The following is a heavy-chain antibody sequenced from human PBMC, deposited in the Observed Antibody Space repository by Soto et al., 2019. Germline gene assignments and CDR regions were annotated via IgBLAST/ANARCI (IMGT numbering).Heavy chain of an antibody. V-gene: IGHV3-7*01. CDR2: IKQDGSEK. J-gene: IGHJ4*02. Sequence: GGSLRLSCAASGFTFSSYWMSWVRQAPGKGLEWVANIKQDGSEKYYVDSVKGRFTISRDNAKNSLYLQMNSLRAEDTAVYYCARDGGLDILTGYYTPAFDYWGQGTLVTVFS. CDR1: GFTFSSYW. D-gene: IGHD3-9*01. CDR3: ARDGGLDILTGYYTPAFDY.